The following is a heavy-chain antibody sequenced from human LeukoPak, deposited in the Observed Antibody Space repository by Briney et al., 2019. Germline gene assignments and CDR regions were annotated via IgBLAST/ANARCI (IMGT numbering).Heavy chain of an antibody. CDR2: ISGSSSTI. Sequence: GVSLRLSCAASGFTFSSYSMNWVRQAPGKGLEWVSYISGSSSTIYYADSVRGRFTISRDSAKNSLYLQMNSLRVEDTAVYYCARNAISVAGFSDYWGQGTPVTVSA. V-gene: IGHV3-48*01. J-gene: IGHJ4*02. D-gene: IGHD6-19*01. CDR1: GFTFSSYS. CDR3: ARNAISVAGFSDY.